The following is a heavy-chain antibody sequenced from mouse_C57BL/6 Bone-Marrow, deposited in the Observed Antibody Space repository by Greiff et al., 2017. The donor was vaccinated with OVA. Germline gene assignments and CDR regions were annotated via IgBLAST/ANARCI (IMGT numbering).Heavy chain of an antibody. D-gene: IGHD2-12*01. Sequence: QVTLKVCGPGILQPSQTLSLTCSFSGFSLSTFGMGVGWIRQPSGKGLEWLAHIWWDDDKYYNPALKSRLTISKDTSKNQVFLKIANVDTAATATYYCATTKREMHYFDYWGQGTTLTVSS. CDR3: ATTKREMHYFDY. J-gene: IGHJ2*01. CDR2: IWWDDDK. V-gene: IGHV8-8*01. CDR1: GFSLSTFGMG.